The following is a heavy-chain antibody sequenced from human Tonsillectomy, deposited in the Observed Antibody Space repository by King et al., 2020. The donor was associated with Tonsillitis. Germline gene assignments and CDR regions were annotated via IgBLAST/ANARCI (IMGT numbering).Heavy chain of an antibody. J-gene: IGHJ6*03. Sequence: VQLQESGPGLVKPSETMSLSCTVSSGSISGDYWHWIRQPPGKGLEWIGYFYYNGDSTYNPFFKSRVIISGDMSKNQFSLKMNPVTAADTAVYYCARAARLKTYYYYMDVWGEGTAVAVSS. CDR1: SGSISGDY. CDR3: ARAARLKTYYYYMDV. V-gene: IGHV4-59*01. CDR2: FYYNGDS.